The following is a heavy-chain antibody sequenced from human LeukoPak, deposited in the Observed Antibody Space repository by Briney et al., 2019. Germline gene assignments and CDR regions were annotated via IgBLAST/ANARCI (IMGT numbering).Heavy chain of an antibody. J-gene: IGHJ4*02. D-gene: IGHD3-22*01. CDR3: ARDEDPYYDSSGTGGY. V-gene: IGHV3-30*03. Sequence: PGGSLRLSCAASGFTLSSYGMHWVRQAPGKGLEWVAVISYDGSNKYYADSVKGRFTISRDNSKNTLYLQMNSLRAEDTAVYYCARDEDPYYDSSGTGGYWGQGTLVTVSS. CDR2: ISYDGSNK. CDR1: GFTLSSYG.